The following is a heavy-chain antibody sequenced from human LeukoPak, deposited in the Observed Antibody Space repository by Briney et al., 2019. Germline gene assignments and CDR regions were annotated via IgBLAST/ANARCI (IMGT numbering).Heavy chain of an antibody. D-gene: IGHD3-3*01. Sequence: ASVKVSCKASGYTFTSYDINWVRQATGQRLEWMGWMNPNSGNTGYAQKFQGRVTMTRNTSISTAYMELSSLRSEDTAVYYCARGPTYYDFWSGYYPTYYYYMDVWGKGTTVTVSS. CDR3: ARGPTYYDFWSGYYPTYYYYMDV. J-gene: IGHJ6*03. CDR2: MNPNSGNT. V-gene: IGHV1-8*01. CDR1: GYTFTSYD.